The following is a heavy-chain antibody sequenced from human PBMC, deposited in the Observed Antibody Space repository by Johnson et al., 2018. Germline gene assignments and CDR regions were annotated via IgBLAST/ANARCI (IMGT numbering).Heavy chain of an antibody. D-gene: IGHD3-10*01. V-gene: IGHV3-43*01. J-gene: IGHJ6*02. Sequence: VQLVESGGFVVQPGGSLRLSCAASGFTFDDYTMHWVRQHPGKGLEWVSLISWDGTRTYYADSVKGRFTISRDNSENSLYLQMNSLRFEDTALYYCAKDRRFYGSRRHFYYSGMDVWGQGTTVTVSS. CDR3: AKDRRFYGSRRHFYYSGMDV. CDR2: ISWDGTRT. CDR1: GFTFDDYT.